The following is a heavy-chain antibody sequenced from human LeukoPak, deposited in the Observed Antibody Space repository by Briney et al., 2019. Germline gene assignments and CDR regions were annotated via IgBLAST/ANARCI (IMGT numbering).Heavy chain of an antibody. CDR2: IYHSGST. D-gene: IGHD1-1*01. J-gene: IGHJ3*02. Sequence: SQTLSLTCAVSGGSISSGGYPWSWIRQPPGKGLEWIGYIYHSGSTYYNPSLKSRVTISVDRSKNQFSLKLSSVTAADTAVYYCARVRLNFDAFDIWGQGTMVTASS. V-gene: IGHV4-30-2*01. CDR1: GGSISSGGYP. CDR3: ARVRLNFDAFDI.